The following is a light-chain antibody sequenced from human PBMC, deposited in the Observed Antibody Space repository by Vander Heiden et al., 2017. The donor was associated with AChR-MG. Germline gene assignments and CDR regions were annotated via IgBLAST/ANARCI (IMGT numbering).Light chain of an antibody. V-gene: IGLV2-14*03. CDR3: SSYTGSTYRVV. CDR1: SSDVGDDKY. CDR2: DVS. J-gene: IGLJ2*01. Sequence: QSALTQPASESGSPGPSITISCTGISSDVGDDKYVSWYQQFPGKAPKVMIYDVSNRPSGVSDRFSGSESANTAYLTISGLQAEDEADYFCSSYTGSTYRVVFGGGTRLTVL.